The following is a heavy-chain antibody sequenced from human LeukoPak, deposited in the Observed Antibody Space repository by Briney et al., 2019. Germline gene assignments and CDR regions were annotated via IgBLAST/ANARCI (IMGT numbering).Heavy chain of an antibody. D-gene: IGHD6-13*01. CDR3: ARGGYSSSWYWVY. J-gene: IGHJ4*02. V-gene: IGHV3-7*01. CDR2: IKPDGSDK. Sequence: GGSLRLSCAASGFTFSSWWMTWVRQLPGKGLEWVANIKPDGSDKYYVDSVKGRFTSSRDNAKNSLYLQMNSLRAEDTAVYYCARGGYSSSWYWVYWGQGTLVTVSS. CDR1: GFTFSSWW.